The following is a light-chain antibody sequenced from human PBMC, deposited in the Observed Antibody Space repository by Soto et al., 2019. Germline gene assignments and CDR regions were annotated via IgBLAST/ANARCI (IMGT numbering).Light chain of an antibody. V-gene: IGLV2-23*01. CDR2: EDS. CDR1: SSDVGRYSL. J-gene: IGLJ1*01. Sequence: QSVLTQPASVSGSPGQSITISCTGTSSDVGRYSLVSWYQQHPGKAPKVIISEDSKRPSGVSNRFSGSKSGNTAPLTISGLQAEDEADYYCCSFAGNSSYVFGTGTKVTVL. CDR3: CSFAGNSSYV.